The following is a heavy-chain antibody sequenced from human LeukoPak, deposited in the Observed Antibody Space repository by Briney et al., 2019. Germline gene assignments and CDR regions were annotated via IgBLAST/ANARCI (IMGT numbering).Heavy chain of an antibody. Sequence: PGGSLRLSCAASGFTFSSYSFSWVRQAPGKGLEWVSFISSHPGYINYADSVKGRFTISRDNAKNSLYLQMSSLRAEDTAVYYCARDKVFGVVIPYYFDYGGQGILVTVSS. CDR1: GFTFSSYS. CDR3: ARDKVFGVVIPYYFDY. J-gene: IGHJ4*02. D-gene: IGHD3-3*01. CDR2: ISSHPGYI. V-gene: IGHV3-21*01.